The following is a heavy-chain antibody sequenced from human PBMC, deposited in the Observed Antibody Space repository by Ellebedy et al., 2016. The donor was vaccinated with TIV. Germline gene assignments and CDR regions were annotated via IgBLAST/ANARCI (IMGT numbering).Heavy chain of an antibody. Sequence: GESLKISCAASGFTFSSYSMNWVRQAPGKGLEWVSYISSSSSTIYYADSVKGRFTISRDNAKNSLYLQMNSLRAEDTAVYYCARSRAEGSGSIDYWGQGTLVTVSS. CDR3: ARSRAEGSGSIDY. CDR1: GFTFSSYS. CDR2: ISSSSSTI. V-gene: IGHV3-48*04. D-gene: IGHD3-10*01. J-gene: IGHJ4*02.